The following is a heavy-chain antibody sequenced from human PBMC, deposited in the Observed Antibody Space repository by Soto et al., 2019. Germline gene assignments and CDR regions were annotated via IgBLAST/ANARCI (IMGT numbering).Heavy chain of an antibody. V-gene: IGHV4-34*01. D-gene: IGHD6-13*01. Sequence: ETLSLTCAVYGGSFSGYYWSWIRQPPGKGLEWIGEINHSGSTNYNPSLKSRVTISVDTSKNQFSLKLSSVTAADTAVYYCARLRNWGSSWYPGGGYYYYGMDVWGQGTTVTVSS. CDR2: INHSGST. CDR1: GGSFSGYY. CDR3: ARLRNWGSSWYPGGGYYYYGMDV. J-gene: IGHJ6*02.